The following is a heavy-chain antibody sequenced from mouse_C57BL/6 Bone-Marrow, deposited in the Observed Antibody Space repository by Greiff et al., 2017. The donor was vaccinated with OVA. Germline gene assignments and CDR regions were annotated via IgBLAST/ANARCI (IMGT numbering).Heavy chain of an antibody. CDR2: ISNGGGST. Sequence: EVQLVESGGGLVQPGGSLKLSCAASGFTFSDYYMYWVRQTPEKRLEWVAYISNGGGSTYYPDTVKGRFTISRDNAKNTLYLQMSRLKSEDTAMYYCARPDSSGYTWVAYWGQGTLVTVSA. D-gene: IGHD3-2*02. CDR3: ARPDSSGYTWVAY. V-gene: IGHV5-12*01. CDR1: GFTFSDYY. J-gene: IGHJ3*01.